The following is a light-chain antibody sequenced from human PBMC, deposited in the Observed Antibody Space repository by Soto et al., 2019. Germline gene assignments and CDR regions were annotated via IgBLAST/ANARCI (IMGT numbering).Light chain of an antibody. CDR1: QSFSSY. J-gene: IGKJ5*01. V-gene: IGKV3-11*01. CDR3: QQRSNWPPT. CDR2: DAS. Sequence: EIVLTQSPGTLSLSPGERATLSCRASQSFSSYLAWYQQKPGQAPRLLIYDASNRATGIPARFSGSGSGTDFTLTISSLEPEDFAVYYCQQRSNWPPTFGQGTRLEI.